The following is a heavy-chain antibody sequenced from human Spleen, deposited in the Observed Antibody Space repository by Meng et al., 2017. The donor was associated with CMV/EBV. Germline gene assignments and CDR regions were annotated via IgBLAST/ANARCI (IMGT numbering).Heavy chain of an antibody. Sequence: GESLKISCAASGFSFSSYGMHWVRQAPGKGLEWVAFIRNDGNNKYYADSVKGRFTISRDNSKNTLYLQMNSLRAEDTAVYYCARDGSIVGAHWGQGTLVTVSS. CDR2: IRNDGNNK. J-gene: IGHJ4*02. CDR3: ARDGSIVGAH. V-gene: IGHV3-30*02. D-gene: IGHD1-26*01. CDR1: GFSFSSYG.